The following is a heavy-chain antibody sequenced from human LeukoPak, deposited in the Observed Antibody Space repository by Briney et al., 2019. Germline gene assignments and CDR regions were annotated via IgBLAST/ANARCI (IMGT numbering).Heavy chain of an antibody. CDR3: ARHNNQKPLGY. Sequence: PSETLSLTCAVYGGSFSGYYWSWIRQPPGKGLEWIGEINHSGSTNYNPSLKSRVTISVDTSKNQFSLKLSSVTAADTAVYYCARHNNQKPLGYWGQGTLVTVSS. CDR2: INHSGST. V-gene: IGHV4-34*01. CDR1: GGSFSGYY. J-gene: IGHJ4*02. D-gene: IGHD1/OR15-1a*01.